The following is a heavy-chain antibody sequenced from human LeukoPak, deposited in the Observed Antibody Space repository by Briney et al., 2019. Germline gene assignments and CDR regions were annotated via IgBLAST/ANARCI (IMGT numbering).Heavy chain of an antibody. CDR3: ARHSYYYDSSGYYYFDY. V-gene: IGHV4-59*08. CDR2: IYYSGST. Sequence: SETLSLTCTVSGGSISNYYWGWLRQPPGKGLEWIGYIYYSGSTNYNPSLKSRVTISVDTSKNQFSLKLFSVTAADTAVYYCARHSYYYDSSGYYYFDYWGQGTLVTVSS. CDR1: GGSISNYY. D-gene: IGHD3-22*01. J-gene: IGHJ4*02.